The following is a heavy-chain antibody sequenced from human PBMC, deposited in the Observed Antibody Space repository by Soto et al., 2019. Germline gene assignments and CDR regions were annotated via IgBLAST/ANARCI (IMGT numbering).Heavy chain of an antibody. V-gene: IGHV3-30*18. J-gene: IGHJ4*02. CDR1: GFTFNNNG. CDR3: AKGGAGAYYYDSSGYHIDY. CDR2: ISYDGSNK. D-gene: IGHD3-22*01. Sequence: QVQLVESGGGVVQPGRSLRLSCAASGFTFNNNGMHWVRQAPGKGLEWVAIISYDGSNKYYADSVKGRFTISRDNSKKPLYLQMNRLRAEETVVYYCAKGGAGAYYYDSSGYHIDYWGQGTLVTVSS.